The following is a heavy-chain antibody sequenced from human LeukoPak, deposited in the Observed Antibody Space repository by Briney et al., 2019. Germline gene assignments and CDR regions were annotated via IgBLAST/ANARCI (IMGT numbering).Heavy chain of an antibody. V-gene: IGHV4-34*01. D-gene: IGHD6-19*01. J-gene: IGHJ4*02. CDR1: GGSFSGYY. CDR2: INHSGST. Sequence: SETLSLTCAVYGGSFSGYYWSWIRQPPGKGLEWIGEINHSGSTNYNPSLKSRVTISVDTSKNQFSLKLSSVTAADTAVYYCARHTVAGTPGFDYWGQGTLVTVSS. CDR3: ARHTVAGTPGFDY.